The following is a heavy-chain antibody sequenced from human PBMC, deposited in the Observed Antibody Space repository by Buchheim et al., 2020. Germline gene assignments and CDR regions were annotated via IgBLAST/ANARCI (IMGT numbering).Heavy chain of an antibody. CDR3: ARDMGQSYYGMDV. D-gene: IGHD3-10*01. J-gene: IGHJ6*02. CDR2: ISYDGSNK. CDR1: GFTFSTYS. Sequence: VQLVESGGGLVQPGGSLRLSCAASGFTFSTYSMTWVRQAPGKGLEWGAVISYDGSNKYYADSVTGRFTISRDNSQKPLYLQMNSLRAEDTAVYYCARDMGQSYYGMDVWGQGTT. V-gene: IGHV3-30-3*01.